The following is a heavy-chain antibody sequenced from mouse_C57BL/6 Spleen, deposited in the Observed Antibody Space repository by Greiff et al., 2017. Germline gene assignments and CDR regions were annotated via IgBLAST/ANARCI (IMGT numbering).Heavy chain of an antibody. CDR1: GYTFTDYE. J-gene: IGHJ2*01. Sequence: VKLQESGAELVRPGASVTLSCKASGYTFTDYEMHWVKQTPVHGLEWIGAIDPETGGTAYNQKFKGKAILTADKSSSTAYMELRSLTSEDSAVYYCTRRGSSGYIDYWGQGTTLTVSS. CDR2: IDPETGGT. CDR3: TRRGSSGYIDY. D-gene: IGHD3-2*02. V-gene: IGHV1-15*01.